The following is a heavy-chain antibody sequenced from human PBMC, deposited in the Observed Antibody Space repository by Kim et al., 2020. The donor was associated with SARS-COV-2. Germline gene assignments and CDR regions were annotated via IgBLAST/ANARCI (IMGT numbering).Heavy chain of an antibody. CDR2: IWYDGSNK. CDR3: ARDVVAAAGTGDY. V-gene: IGHV3-33*01. CDR1: GFTFSSYG. Sequence: GGSLRLSCAASGFTFSSYGMHWVRQAPGKGLEWVAVIWYDGSNKYYADSVKGRFTISRDNSKNTLYLQMNSLRAEDTAVYYCARDVVAAAGTGDYWGQGTLVTFSS. J-gene: IGHJ4*02. D-gene: IGHD6-13*01.